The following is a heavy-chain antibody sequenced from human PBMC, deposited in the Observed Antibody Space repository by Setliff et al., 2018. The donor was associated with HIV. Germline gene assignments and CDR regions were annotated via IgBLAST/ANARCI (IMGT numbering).Heavy chain of an antibody. V-gene: IGHV4-34*01. CDR3: ARGRDASTWYLSHFYSYYYLDV. CDR1: GESFSDYS. D-gene: IGHD6-13*01. CDR2: INHSGST. J-gene: IGHJ6*03. Sequence: PSETLSLTCAVYGESFSDYSWTWIRQPPGKGLEWIGEINHSGSTNYNPSLKSRTTLSLDTSKNQLSLKLTSVVAADTGLYFCARGRDASTWYLSHFYSYYYLDVWGNGTTVTVSS.